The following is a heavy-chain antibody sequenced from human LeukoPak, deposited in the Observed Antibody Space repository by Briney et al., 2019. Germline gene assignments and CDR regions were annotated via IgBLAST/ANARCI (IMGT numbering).Heavy chain of an antibody. J-gene: IGHJ4*02. CDR2: ISGSGGST. D-gene: IGHD3-10*01. CDR1: GFTFSSYG. Sequence: GGSLRLSCAASGFTFSSYGMSWVRQAPGKGLEWVSAISGSGGSTYYADSVKGRFTISRDNSKNTLYLQMNSLRAEDTAVYYCARALLWFGEFNFDYWGQGTLVTVSS. CDR3: ARALLWFGEFNFDY. V-gene: IGHV3-23*01.